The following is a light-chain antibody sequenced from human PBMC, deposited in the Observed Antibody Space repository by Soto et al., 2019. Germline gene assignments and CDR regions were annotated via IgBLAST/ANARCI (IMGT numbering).Light chain of an antibody. CDR1: SSNIGTGYD. Sequence: QSVLTQPPSVSGAPGQRVTISCTGSSSNIGTGYDVHWYQQLPGKVPKLLISGDINRPSGVPDRFSGSKSGTSASLAITGLXAEXXGDXXXQSYDTSLGGSYVFGTGTKVTVL. CDR2: GDI. CDR3: QSYDTSLGGSYV. V-gene: IGLV1-40*01. J-gene: IGLJ1*01.